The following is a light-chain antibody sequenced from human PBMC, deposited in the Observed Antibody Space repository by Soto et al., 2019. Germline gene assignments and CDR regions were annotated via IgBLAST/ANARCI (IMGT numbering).Light chain of an antibody. Sequence: IQMTHSPSTLAGSVVYRVTITFGASQTISSWLAWYQQKPGKAPKLLIYKASTLKSGVPSRFSGSGSGTDFTLTISRLEPEDFAVYYCQQYGRSPITFGLGTRLEIK. CDR3: QQYGRSPIT. J-gene: IGKJ5*01. CDR2: KAS. CDR1: QTISSW. V-gene: IGKV1-5*03.